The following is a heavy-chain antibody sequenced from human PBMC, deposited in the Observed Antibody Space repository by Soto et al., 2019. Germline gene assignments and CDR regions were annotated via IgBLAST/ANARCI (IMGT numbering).Heavy chain of an antibody. Sequence: GGSLRLSCAASGLTFNRFAMSWVRQAPGKGLEWVSVISGSGESTFYADSVKGRFTISRDTSKNTFYLQMNSLRAEDTAVYYCAKDNGASDIWGRGTKVTVS. CDR1: GLTFNRFA. CDR3: AKDNGASDI. CDR2: ISGSGEST. V-gene: IGHV3-23*01. J-gene: IGHJ3*02.